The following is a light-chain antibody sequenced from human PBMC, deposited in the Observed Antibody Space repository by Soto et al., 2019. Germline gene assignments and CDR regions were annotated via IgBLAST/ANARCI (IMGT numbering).Light chain of an antibody. J-gene: IGKJ1*01. CDR3: QQAYCAPPT. CDR2: AAA. V-gene: IGKV1-39*01. Sequence: DIQMTQSPSSLSASVGDRVTITCRASQSITTYLNWYQQTSGEAPKRLIYAAARLQTGVPSRFSRSGSGTDFTLTISSLQPEECATYYCQQAYCAPPTCGQGTKVEIK. CDR1: QSITTY.